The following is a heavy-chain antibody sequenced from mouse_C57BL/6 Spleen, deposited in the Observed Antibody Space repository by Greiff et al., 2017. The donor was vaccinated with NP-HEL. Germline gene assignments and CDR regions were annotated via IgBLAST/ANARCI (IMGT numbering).Heavy chain of an antibody. Sequence: VQLQQPGAELVKPGASVKLSCKASGYTFTSYWMQWVKQRPGQGLEWIGEIDPSDSYTNYNQKFKGKATLTVDTSSSTAYMQLSSLTSEDSAVYYCAPRNYSNPIDYWGQGTTLTVSS. V-gene: IGHV1-50*01. CDR1: GYTFTSYW. CDR3: APRNYSNPIDY. CDR2: IDPSDSYT. D-gene: IGHD2-5*01. J-gene: IGHJ2*01.